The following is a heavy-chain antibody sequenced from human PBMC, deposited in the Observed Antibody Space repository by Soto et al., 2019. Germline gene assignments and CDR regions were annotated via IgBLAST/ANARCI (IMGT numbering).Heavy chain of an antibody. J-gene: IGHJ5*02. Sequence: QVQLVQSGAEVKKPGSSVKVSCKASGGSSSRHTINWVRQAPGQGLEWIGSIIYILGITNYAQKFQGRVTITADKSTITAYMELSGLKSHDTAVYYWARQISEGYADSGDVRRNHWGQGTLVTGSS. CDR2: IIYILGIT. V-gene: IGHV1-69*02. CDR1: GGSSSRHT. D-gene: IGHD4-17*01. CDR3: ARQISEGYADSGDVRRNH.